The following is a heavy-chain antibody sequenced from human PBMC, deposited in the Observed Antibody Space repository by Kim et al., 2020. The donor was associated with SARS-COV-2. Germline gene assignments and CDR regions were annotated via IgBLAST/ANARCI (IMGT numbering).Heavy chain of an antibody. Sequence: SVKVSCKASGGTFSSYAISWVRQAPGQGLEWMGGIIPIFGTANYAQKFQGRVTITADESTSTAYMELSSLRSEDTAVYYCASDPRSWGSYYKNWFDPWGQGTLVTVSS. CDR1: GGTFSSYA. D-gene: IGHD3-10*01. CDR2: IIPIFGTA. V-gene: IGHV1-69*13. CDR3: ASDPRSWGSYYKNWFDP. J-gene: IGHJ5*02.